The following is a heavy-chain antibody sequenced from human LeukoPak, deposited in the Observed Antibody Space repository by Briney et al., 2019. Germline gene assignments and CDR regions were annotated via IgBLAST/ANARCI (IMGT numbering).Heavy chain of an antibody. J-gene: IGHJ4*02. V-gene: IGHV3-7*01. D-gene: IGHD3-10*01. CDR2: IKQDGSEK. CDR1: GFTFSSYW. CDR3: ARDRRAYYYGSGSYYDY. Sequence: GALRLSCAASGFTFSSYWMSWVRQAPGKGLEWVANIKQDGSEKYYVDSVKGRFTISRDNAKNSLYLQMNSLRAEDTAVYYCARDRRAYYYGSGSYYDYWGQGTLVTVSS.